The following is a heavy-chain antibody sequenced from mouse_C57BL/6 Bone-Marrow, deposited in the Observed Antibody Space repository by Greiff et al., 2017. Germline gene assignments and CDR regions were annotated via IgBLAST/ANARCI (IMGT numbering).Heavy chain of an antibody. CDR1: GYAFTNYL. D-gene: IGHD2-3*01. CDR3: ARGYYLFAY. Sequence: QVQLKESGAELVRPGTSVKVSCKASGYAFTNYLIEWVKQRPGQGLEWIGVINPGSGGTNYNEKFKGKATLTADKSSSTAYMQLSSLTSEDSAVYFCARGYYLFAYWGQGTLVTVSA. J-gene: IGHJ3*01. CDR2: INPGSGGT. V-gene: IGHV1-54*01.